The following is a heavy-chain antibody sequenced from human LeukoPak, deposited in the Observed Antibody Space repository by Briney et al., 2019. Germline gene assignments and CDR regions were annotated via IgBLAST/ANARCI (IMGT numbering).Heavy chain of an antibody. D-gene: IGHD2-15*01. CDR1: GYTFTSYG. CDR2: ISAYNGNT. Sequence: GASVKVSCKASGYTFTSYGISWVRQAPGQGLEWMGWISAYNGNTNYAQKLQGRVTMTTDTSTSTAYMELRSLRSDDTAVYYCARDPATFYCSGGSCYSGRNYYYYMDVWGKGTTVTISS. CDR3: ARDPATFYCSGGSCYSGRNYYYYMDV. V-gene: IGHV1-18*01. J-gene: IGHJ6*03.